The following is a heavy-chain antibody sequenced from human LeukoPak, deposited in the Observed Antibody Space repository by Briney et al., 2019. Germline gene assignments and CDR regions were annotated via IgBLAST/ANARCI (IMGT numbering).Heavy chain of an antibody. CDR3: ARDLSGVIDWFDP. CDR2: IIPILGVA. V-gene: IGHV1-69*04. J-gene: IGHJ5*02. D-gene: IGHD3-10*01. CDR1: GGTFSSYA. Sequence: GSSVTVSCKASGGTFSSYAVNWVRQAPGQGLEWMGRIIPILGVANYAQKFQGRVTITADKSTSTAYMELNTLRSEDTAVYYCARDLSGVIDWFDPWGQGTLVTVSS.